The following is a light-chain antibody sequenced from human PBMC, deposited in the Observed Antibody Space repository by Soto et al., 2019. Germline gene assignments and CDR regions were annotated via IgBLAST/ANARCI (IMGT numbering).Light chain of an antibody. Sequence: DIVMTQSPANLSVSPGERATLSCRASQSVSSNLAWYQQKPGQAPRLLIYGASTRATGIPARFSGSGSGTEFTLTISSLQSEDFAVYYCQQYNNWPFTFGPGTKVDIK. CDR3: QQYNNWPFT. V-gene: IGKV3-15*01. CDR2: GAS. J-gene: IGKJ3*01. CDR1: QSVSSN.